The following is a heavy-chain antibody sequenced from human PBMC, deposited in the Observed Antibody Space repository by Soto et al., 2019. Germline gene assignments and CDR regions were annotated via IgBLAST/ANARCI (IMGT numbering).Heavy chain of an antibody. Sequence: GGSLRLSCAASGFTFSSYWMHWVRQAPGKGLVWVSRINSDGSSTNYADSVKGRFTISRDNAENTLYLQMNSLRAEDTAVYYCSRAYVDTALLNFWGQGTLVTVSS. J-gene: IGHJ4*02. CDR2: INSDGSST. CDR1: GFTFSSYW. D-gene: IGHD5-18*01. V-gene: IGHV3-74*01. CDR3: SRAYVDTALLNF.